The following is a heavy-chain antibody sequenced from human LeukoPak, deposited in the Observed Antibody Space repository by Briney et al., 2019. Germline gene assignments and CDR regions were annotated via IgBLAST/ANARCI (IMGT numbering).Heavy chain of an antibody. D-gene: IGHD6-13*01. Sequence: SVKVSCKASGGTFSNYAFSWVRQAPGQGLEWMGRIIPILGTADYAQKFQGRVTITTDESTSTAYMELSSLRSEDTAVYYCMRDRGSNSWYYFDYWGQGTLVTVSS. CDR3: MRDRGSNSWYYFDY. CDR1: GGTFSNYA. CDR2: IIPILGTA. V-gene: IGHV1-69*11. J-gene: IGHJ4*02.